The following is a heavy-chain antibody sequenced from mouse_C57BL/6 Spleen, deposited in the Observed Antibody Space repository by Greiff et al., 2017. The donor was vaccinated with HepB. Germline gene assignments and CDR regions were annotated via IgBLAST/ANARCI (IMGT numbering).Heavy chain of an antibody. D-gene: IGHD2-4*01. V-gene: IGHV1-63*01. CDR2: IYPGGGYT. CDR1: GYTFTNYW. CDR3: ARNYDGGAMDY. Sequence: QVQLQQSGAELVRPGTSVKMSCKASGYTFTNYWIGWAKQRPGHGLEWIGDIYPGGGYTNYNEKFKGKATLTADKSSSTAYMQFSSLTSEDSAIYYCARNYDGGAMDYWGQGTSVTVSS. J-gene: IGHJ4*01.